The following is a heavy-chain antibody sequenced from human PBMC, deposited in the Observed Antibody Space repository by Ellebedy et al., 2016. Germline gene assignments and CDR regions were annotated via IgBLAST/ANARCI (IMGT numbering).Heavy chain of an antibody. D-gene: IGHD6-19*01. Sequence: GGSLRLXCAASGFTFSGYAMSWVRQAPGRGLEWVSTISGSGGSTNYADSVKGRFTISRDNSKNTVYLQMNSLSAEDTAVYYCAKDVSSDWFFDFWGQGTLVTVSS. V-gene: IGHV3-23*01. J-gene: IGHJ4*02. CDR1: GFTFSGYA. CDR3: AKDVSSDWFFDF. CDR2: ISGSGGST.